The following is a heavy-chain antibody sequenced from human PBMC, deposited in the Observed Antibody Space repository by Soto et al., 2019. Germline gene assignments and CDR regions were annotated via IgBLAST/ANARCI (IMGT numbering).Heavy chain of an antibody. D-gene: IGHD3-22*01. J-gene: IGHJ3*02. CDR3: ARDTGYYDSSGYPRAAFDI. Sequence: SETLSLTCAVYVGSFSGYYWSWIRQPPGKGLEWIGEINHSGSTNYNPSLKSRVTISVDTSKNQFSLKLSSVTAADTAVYYCARDTGYYDSSGYPRAAFDIWGQGTMVTVSS. CDR2: INHSGST. CDR1: VGSFSGYY. V-gene: IGHV4-34*01.